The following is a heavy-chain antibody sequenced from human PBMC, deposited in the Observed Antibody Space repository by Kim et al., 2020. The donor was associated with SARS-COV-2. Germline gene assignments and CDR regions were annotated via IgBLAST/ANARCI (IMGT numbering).Heavy chain of an antibody. CDR2: ISYDGSNK. CDR3: AKGVYSSGWGLFDY. J-gene: IGHJ4*02. V-gene: IGHV3-30*18. Sequence: GGSLRLSCAASGFTFSSYGMHWVRQAPGKGLEWVAVISYDGSNKYYADSVKGRFTISRDNSKNTLYLQMNSLRAEDTAVYYCAKGVYSSGWGLFDYWGQGTLVTVSS. D-gene: IGHD6-19*01. CDR1: GFTFSSYG.